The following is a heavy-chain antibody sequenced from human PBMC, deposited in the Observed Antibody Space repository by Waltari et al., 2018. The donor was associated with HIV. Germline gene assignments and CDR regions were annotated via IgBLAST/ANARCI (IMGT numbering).Heavy chain of an antibody. CDR3: ASARETMGVDFDF. V-gene: IGHV1-69*08. CDR2: VIPMSGTT. Sequence: QVQLVQSGAEVRTPGSSVKVSCKASGGSFTSYSINWVRQAPGQGLDWMGRVIPMSGTTNKAQKFQGRVTITADKSTTTSYMELTSLRTEDTAVYYCASARETMGVDFDFWGQGTLVTVSS. CDR1: GGSFTSYS. D-gene: IGHD3-10*01. J-gene: IGHJ4*02.